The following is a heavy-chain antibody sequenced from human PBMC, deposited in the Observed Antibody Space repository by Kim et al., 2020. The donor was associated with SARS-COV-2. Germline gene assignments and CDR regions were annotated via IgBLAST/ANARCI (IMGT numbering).Heavy chain of an antibody. V-gene: IGHV3-23*05. D-gene: IGHD3-9*01. CDR2: TT. CDR3: AKNLDDWYFDY. J-gene: IGHJ4*02. Sequence: TTEYADSVKGRFTISRDNSKNTLYLQIDSLRAEDTAMYYCAKNLDDWYFDYWGQGALVTVSS.